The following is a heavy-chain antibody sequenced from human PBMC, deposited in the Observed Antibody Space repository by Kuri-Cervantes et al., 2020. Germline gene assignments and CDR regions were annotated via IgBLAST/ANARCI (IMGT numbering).Heavy chain of an antibody. J-gene: IGHJ4*02. CDR2: ISYDGSNK. CDR3: AREDRSYLLRY. D-gene: IGHD1-26*01. Sequence: GESLKISCAASGFTFSSYAMHWVRQAPGKGLERVAVISYDGSNKYYADSVKGRFTISRDNSKNTLYLQMNSLRAEDTAVYYCAREDRSYLLRYWGQGTLVTVSS. V-gene: IGHV3-30-3*01. CDR1: GFTFSSYA.